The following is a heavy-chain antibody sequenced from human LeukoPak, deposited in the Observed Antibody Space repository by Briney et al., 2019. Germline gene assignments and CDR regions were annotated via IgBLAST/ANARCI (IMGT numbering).Heavy chain of an antibody. J-gene: IGHJ4*02. CDR2: LSGRGGST. CDR1: GFTFSSYG. V-gene: IGHV3-23*01. Sequence: GGSLRLSCAASGFTFSSYGMTWVRQAPGKGLEWVSTLSGRGGSTFYADSVKGRFTISRDNSKNTLYLLMNSLRAEDTAVYYCAKEGRDYYFDYWGQGTLVTVSS. CDR3: AKEGRDYYFDY.